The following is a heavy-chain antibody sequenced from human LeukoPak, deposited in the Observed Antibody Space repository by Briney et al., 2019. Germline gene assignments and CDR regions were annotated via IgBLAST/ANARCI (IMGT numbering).Heavy chain of an antibody. J-gene: IGHJ4*02. Sequence: GGSLRLSCAASGFTFSSYWMTWVRQAPGKGLEWVANIGEDGSEKYYVDSVKGRSTISRDNAKSSLFLQMNSLRAEDTAVYFCARGFMWHVYWGQGTLVTVSS. D-gene: IGHD2-21*01. CDR2: IGEDGSEK. CDR3: ARGFMWHVY. V-gene: IGHV3-7*05. CDR1: GFTFSSYW.